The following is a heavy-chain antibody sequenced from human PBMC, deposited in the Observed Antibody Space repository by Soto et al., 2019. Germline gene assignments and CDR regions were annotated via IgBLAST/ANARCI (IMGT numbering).Heavy chain of an antibody. Sequence: GASVKVSCKVCGDTLTELSMHWVRQAPGKGLEWMGGFDPEDGETIYAQKFQGRVTMTEDTSTDTAYMELSSLRSEDTAVYYCAPSLGELSLHGPSDAFDIWGQATMVTVS. D-gene: IGHD3-16*02. CDR1: GDTLTELS. J-gene: IGHJ3*02. CDR3: APSLGELSLHGPSDAFDI. V-gene: IGHV1-24*01. CDR2: FDPEDGET.